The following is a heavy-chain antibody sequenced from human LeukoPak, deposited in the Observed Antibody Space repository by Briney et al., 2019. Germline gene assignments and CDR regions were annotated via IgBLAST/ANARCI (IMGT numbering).Heavy chain of an antibody. CDR1: GYSISSGYY. V-gene: IGHV4-38-2*01. J-gene: IGHJ3*02. CDR2: IYHSGST. Sequence: SETLSLTCAVSGYSISSGYYWGWIRQPPGKGLEWIGSIYHSGSTYYNPSLKSRVTISVDTSKNQFSLKLSSVTAADTAVYYCARQARGFWSGPDAFDIWGQGTMVIVSS. D-gene: IGHD3-3*01. CDR3: ARQARGFWSGPDAFDI.